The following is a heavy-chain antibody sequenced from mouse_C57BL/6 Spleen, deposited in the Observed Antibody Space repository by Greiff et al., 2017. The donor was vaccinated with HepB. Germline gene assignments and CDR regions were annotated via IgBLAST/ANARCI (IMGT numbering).Heavy chain of an antibody. D-gene: IGHD2-2*01. J-gene: IGHJ4*01. CDR2: INPSNGGT. CDR1: GYTFTSYW. Sequence: QVQLQQPGPELVKPGASVKLSCKASGYTFTSYWMHWVKQRPGQGLEWIGNINPSNGGTNYNEKFKSKATLTVDKSSSTAYMQLSSLTSEDSAVYYCARWSGYYYAMDYWGQGTSVTVSS. CDR3: ARWSGYYYAMDY. V-gene: IGHV1-53*01.